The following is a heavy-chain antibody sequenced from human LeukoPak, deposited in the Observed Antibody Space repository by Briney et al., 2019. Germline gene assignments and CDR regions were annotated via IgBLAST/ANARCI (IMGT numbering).Heavy chain of an antibody. CDR1: GYTFTSYY. D-gene: IGHD5-24*01. J-gene: IGHJ4*02. Sequence: ASVKVSCKASGYTFTSYYLHWVRQAPGQGLEWMGIINPSGGSTSYAQKFQGRVTMTRDMSTSTVYMELSSLRSEDTAVYYCARGEPDLQGFDYWGQGTLVTVSS. CDR2: INPSGGST. CDR3: ARGEPDLQGFDY. V-gene: IGHV1-46*01.